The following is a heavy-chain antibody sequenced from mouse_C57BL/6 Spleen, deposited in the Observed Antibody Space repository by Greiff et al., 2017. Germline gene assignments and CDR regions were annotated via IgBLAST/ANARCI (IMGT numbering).Heavy chain of an antibody. D-gene: IGHD2-4*01. Sequence: DVMLVESGGDLVKPGGSLKLSCAASGFTFSSYGMSWVRQTPDKRLEWVATISSGGSYTYYPDSVKGRFTISRDNAKNTLYLQMSSLKSEDTAMYYCARPYDYDTWFAYWGQGTLDTVSA. CDR1: GFTFSSYG. J-gene: IGHJ3*01. CDR2: ISSGGSYT. CDR3: ARPYDYDTWFAY. V-gene: IGHV5-6*02.